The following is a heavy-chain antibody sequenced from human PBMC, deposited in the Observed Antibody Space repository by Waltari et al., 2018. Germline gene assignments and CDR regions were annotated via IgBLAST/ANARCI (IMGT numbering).Heavy chain of an antibody. CDR2: MNPIFGTA. Sequence: QVQLVQSVAEVKKPGASVKVSCKASGYTFTSYDINWVRQATGQGLEWMGWMNPIFGTANYAQKFQGRVTITADESTSTAYMELSSLRSEDTAVYYCARGGAAAGALDYWGQGTLVTVSS. CDR3: ARGGAAAGALDY. V-gene: IGHV1-69*01. J-gene: IGHJ4*02. CDR1: GYTFTSYD. D-gene: IGHD6-13*01.